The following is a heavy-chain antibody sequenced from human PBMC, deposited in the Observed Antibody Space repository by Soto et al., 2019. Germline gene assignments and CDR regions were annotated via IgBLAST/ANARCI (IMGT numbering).Heavy chain of an antibody. D-gene: IGHD3-22*01. CDR3: ARDLGYYDSSGYFDY. CDR2: ISSSGDIM. CDR1: GFTFSDYY. Sequence: QVQLVESGGGLVKPGGSLRLSCAASGFTFSDYYMSWIRQAPGKGLEWVSYISSSGDIMYYADSVKGRFTISRDNAKKSLYLQMNSLRAEDTAVYYCARDLGYYDSSGYFDYWVQGTLVSVSS. V-gene: IGHV3-11*01. J-gene: IGHJ4*02.